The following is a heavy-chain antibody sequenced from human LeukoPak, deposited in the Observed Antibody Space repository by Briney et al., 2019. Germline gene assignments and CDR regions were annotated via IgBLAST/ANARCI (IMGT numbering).Heavy chain of an antibody. J-gene: IGHJ4*02. Sequence: GGSLRLSCAASGFTFDDYGMSWVRHAPGKGLEWVSGINWNGGNTNYADSVKGRFTISRDNAKRSLYLQMNSLRAEDTALYYCAKDMAAYYYASGNIDYWGQGTLVTVSS. CDR2: INWNGGNT. V-gene: IGHV3-20*04. D-gene: IGHD3-10*01. CDR3: AKDMAAYYYASGNIDY. CDR1: GFTFDDYG.